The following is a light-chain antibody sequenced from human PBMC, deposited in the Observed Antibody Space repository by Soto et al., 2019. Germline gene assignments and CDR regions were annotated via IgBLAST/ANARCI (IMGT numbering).Light chain of an antibody. CDR3: HQFGSSWT. J-gene: IGKJ1*01. V-gene: IGKV3-20*01. CDR2: DTS. CDR1: QSVSSN. Sequence: EVMMTQSPATLSVSPGERATLSCRASQSVSSNLAWYQQKPGQAPRLLIYDTSSRATGIPDRFSGSGSGTDFTLTISRLEPEDFAVYYCHQFGSSWTFGQGTKVDIK.